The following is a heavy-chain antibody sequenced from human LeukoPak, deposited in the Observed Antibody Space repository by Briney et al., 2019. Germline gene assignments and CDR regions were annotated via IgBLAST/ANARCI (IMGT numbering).Heavy chain of an antibody. V-gene: IGHV3-23*01. J-gene: IGHJ4*02. Sequence: GGSLRLSCAASGFTFSSYAMSWVRQAPGKGLEWVSSISGSGGSIYYADSVKGRFTISRDNSKNTLYLQMNSLRAEDTAVYYCAKELLQMAVAGQCDYWGQGTLVTVSS. CDR2: ISGSGGSI. CDR3: AKELLQMAVAGQCDY. CDR1: GFTFSSYA. D-gene: IGHD6-19*01.